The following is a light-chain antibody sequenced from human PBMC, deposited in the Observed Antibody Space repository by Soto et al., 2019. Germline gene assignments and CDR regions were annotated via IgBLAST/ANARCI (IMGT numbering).Light chain of an antibody. CDR3: SSFTSRFTFA. J-gene: IGLJ1*01. V-gene: IGLV2-14*01. CDR1: RSDVGAYKY. Sequence: QSALTQPASVSGSPGQSIAISFTGTRSDVGAYKYVSWYQQHPGKAPKLMISEVTNRPSGVSDRFSGSKSGNTASLTISGLQAGDEADYYCSSFTSRFTFAFGTGTKVTVL. CDR2: EVT.